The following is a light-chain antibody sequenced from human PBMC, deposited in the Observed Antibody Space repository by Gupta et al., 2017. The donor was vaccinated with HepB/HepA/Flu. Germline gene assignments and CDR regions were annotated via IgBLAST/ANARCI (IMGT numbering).Light chain of an antibody. CDR1: NVGSQS. V-gene: IGLV3-21*03. CDR2: GDS. Sequence: SYVLTQPPSVSVAPGKTARITCGGNNVGSQSVHWSQQKPGQAPVLVVFGDSHRPSGIPERISGSKSGNTATLTISSVEAGDEADYYCQVWDGDTDHHVFATGTKVTVL. J-gene: IGLJ1*01. CDR3: QVWDGDTDHHV.